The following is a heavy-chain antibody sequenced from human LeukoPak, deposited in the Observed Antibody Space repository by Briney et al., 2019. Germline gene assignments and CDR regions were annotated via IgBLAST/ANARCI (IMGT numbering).Heavy chain of an antibody. J-gene: IGHJ3*02. CDR1: GGTFSSYA. D-gene: IGHD3-10*01. V-gene: IGHV1-69*13. CDR2: IIPIFGTA. CDR3: ASPYGSESKAFDI. Sequence: SVKVSCKASGGTFSSYAISWVRQAPGQGLEWMGGIIPIFGTANYAQKFQGRVTITADESTSTAYMELSSLRSEDTAVYYCASPYGSESKAFDIWGQGTMVTVSS.